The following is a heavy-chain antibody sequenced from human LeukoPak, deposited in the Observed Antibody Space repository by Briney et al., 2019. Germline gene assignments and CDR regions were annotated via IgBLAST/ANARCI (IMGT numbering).Heavy chain of an antibody. Sequence: SETLSLTCTVSGGSISSYYWSWIRQPPGKELEWIGHIYSSGSTTDNPSLRSRVTISVDTSKNQFSLRMNSVTAADTAVYYCARFTKYDGGGSYLDIWGQGTMVTVSS. V-gene: IGHV4-59*13. J-gene: IGHJ3*02. CDR2: IYSSGST. CDR3: ARFTKYDGGGSYLDI. D-gene: IGHD3-22*01. CDR1: GGSISSYY.